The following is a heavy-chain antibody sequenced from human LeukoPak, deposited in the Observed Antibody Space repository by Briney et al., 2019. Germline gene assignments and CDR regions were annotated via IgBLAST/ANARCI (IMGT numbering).Heavy chain of an antibody. D-gene: IGHD2-15*01. CDR1: GYTFNDCY. V-gene: IGHV1-2*02. CDR2: INPNSGGT. Sequence: ASVKVSCKASGYTFNDCYLHWVRQAPGQGFEWMGWINPNSGGTKYAQRFQGRVTMTRDTSISTAYMALSRLRSDDTAVYYCAKGPPEYCSGGSCHSGRNWIDPWGQGTLVTVSS. CDR3: AKGPPEYCSGGSCHSGRNWIDP. J-gene: IGHJ5*02.